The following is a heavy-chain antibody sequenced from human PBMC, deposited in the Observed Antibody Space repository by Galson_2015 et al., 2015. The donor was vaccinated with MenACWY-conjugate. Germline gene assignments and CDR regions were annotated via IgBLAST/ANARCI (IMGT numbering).Heavy chain of an antibody. J-gene: IGHJ3*01. Sequence: SLRLSCAASGFTFNTHWMGWVRQAPGAGLQWVANIKHDGSGTYYVDSVKGRFTISRDNARNSLYLHMNNLRAEDTAVYYCTRAKEQWLSKTFDVWGQGTMVPVSS. D-gene: IGHD6-19*01. CDR3: TRAKEQWLSKTFDV. CDR1: GFTFNTHW. CDR2: IKHDGSGT. V-gene: IGHV3-7*01.